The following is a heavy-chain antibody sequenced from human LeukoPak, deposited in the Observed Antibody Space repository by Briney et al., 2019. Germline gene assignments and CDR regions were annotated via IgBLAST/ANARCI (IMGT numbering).Heavy chain of an antibody. CDR3: AKDPYDDYGDYFFDY. CDR2: ISWNSGSI. V-gene: IGHV3-9*01. J-gene: IGHJ4*02. D-gene: IGHD4-17*01. CDR1: GFTFDDYA. Sequence: PGGSLRLSCAASGFTFDDYAMHWVRHAPGKGLKWVSGISWNSGSIGYADSVKGRFTISRDNAKNSLYLQMNSLRAEDTALYYCAKDPYDDYGDYFFDYWGQGTLVTVSS.